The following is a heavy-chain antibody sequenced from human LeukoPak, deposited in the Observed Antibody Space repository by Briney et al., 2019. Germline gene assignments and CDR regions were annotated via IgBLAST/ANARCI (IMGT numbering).Heavy chain of an antibody. V-gene: IGHV3-23*01. D-gene: IGHD6-19*01. CDR2: ITESYDAT. CDR1: GFSVSSYA. J-gene: IGHJ3*02. CDR3: AKSRSVADAFDI. Sequence: PGGSLTLSCAASGFSVSSYAMSWVRQAPGKGLEWLSAITESYDATYHADSVKGRFTISRDRSKNTLYLETNGLRAEDTAVYHCAKSRSVADAFDIWGRGAMVTVSS.